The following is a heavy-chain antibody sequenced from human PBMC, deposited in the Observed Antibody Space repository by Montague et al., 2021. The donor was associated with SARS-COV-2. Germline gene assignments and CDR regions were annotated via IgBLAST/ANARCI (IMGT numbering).Heavy chain of an antibody. CDR1: GFTFDGYA. D-gene: IGHD3-10*01. V-gene: IGHV3-20*04. CDR2: ITCNGITT. Sequence: SLRLSCAASGFTFDGYAMSWIRQVPGKGLEWVAGITCNGITTGYADAVEGRFTISRDNAKKSLYLEMKSLRAEDTALYYCTRGFRGGPFDCWGQGSLVTVSS. CDR3: TRGFRGGPFDC. J-gene: IGHJ4*02.